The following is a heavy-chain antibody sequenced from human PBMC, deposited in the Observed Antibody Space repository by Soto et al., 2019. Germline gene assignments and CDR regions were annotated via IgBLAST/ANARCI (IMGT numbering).Heavy chain of an antibody. CDR2: IHGGDSDT. D-gene: IGHD3-16*01. CDR1: GYTFTSYW. V-gene: IGHV5-51*01. CDR3: ARRGAKAFGLDV. J-gene: IGHJ6*02. Sequence: GESLKISCKGSGYTFTSYWIVWVRQKPGKGLEWMGIIHGGDSDTRYSPSFQGQVTISADKSIGTAYLQWTSLNASDAAMYYCARRGAKAFGLDVWGQGTTVTVSS.